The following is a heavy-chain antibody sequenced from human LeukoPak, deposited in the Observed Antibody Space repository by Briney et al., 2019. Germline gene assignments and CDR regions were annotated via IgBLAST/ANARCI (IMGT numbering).Heavy chain of an antibody. J-gene: IGHJ4*02. V-gene: IGHV3-30*02. CDR1: GFTFSAYG. Sequence: GGSLRLSCAASGFTFSAYGMQWVRQAPGKGLEWVAFVRYDGNDKYYADSVKGRFTISRDNSKNTVYLQMNSLRAGDTAVYYCARGCSGGSCYGGDLFDYWGQGTLVTVSS. D-gene: IGHD2-15*01. CDR3: ARGCSGGSCYGGDLFDY. CDR2: VRYDGNDK.